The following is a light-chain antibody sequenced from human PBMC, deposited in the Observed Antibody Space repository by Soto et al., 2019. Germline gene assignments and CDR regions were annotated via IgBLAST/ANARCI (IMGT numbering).Light chain of an antibody. CDR1: IRDVGGYEY. Sequence: QSVLAQPASVSGSPGQSLTISCTGDIRDVGGYEYVSWYQQHPDKAPKLLIYEVRNRPSGVSVRFSGSKSGNTASLTISGLQAEDEATYYCSSYTSSTTLGVFGSGTQLTVL. CDR3: SSYTSSTTLGV. J-gene: IGLJ1*01. CDR2: EVR. V-gene: IGLV2-14*01.